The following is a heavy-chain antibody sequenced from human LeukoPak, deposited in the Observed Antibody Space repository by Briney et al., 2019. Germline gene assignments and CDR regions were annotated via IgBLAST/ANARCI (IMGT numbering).Heavy chain of an antibody. CDR2: ISVRGSYL. V-gene: IGHV3-21*01. CDR1: GFTFSSFS. J-gene: IGHJ4*02. D-gene: IGHD3-3*01. Sequence: GGSLRLSCAASGFTFSSFSMNWVRQAPGKGLEWVSSISVRGSYLYYADSVRGRFIISRDNTKNSLYLQMNNLRAEDTAVYYCARDSKIFGVDTKSSYFDYWGLGTLVTVSS. CDR3: ARDSKIFGVDTKSSYFDY.